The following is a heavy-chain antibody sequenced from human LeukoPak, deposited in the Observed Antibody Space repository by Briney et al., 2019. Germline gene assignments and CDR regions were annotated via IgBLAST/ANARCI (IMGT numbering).Heavy chain of an antibody. V-gene: IGHV4-59*01. D-gene: IGHD3-16*01. Sequence: SETLSLTCAVSGDSISSYYWSWIRQPPGKGLEWIGYIYDSGKTNYNASLISRVTISVDTSKNQFSLKLTSVTPADTAVYYCARGGGTLDYWGQGTLVTVSS. CDR3: ARGGGTLDY. J-gene: IGHJ4*02. CDR2: IYDSGKT. CDR1: GDSISSYY.